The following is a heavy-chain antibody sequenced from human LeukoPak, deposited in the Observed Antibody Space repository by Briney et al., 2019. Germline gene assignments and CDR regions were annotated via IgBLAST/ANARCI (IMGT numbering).Heavy chain of an antibody. CDR3: ARGQLWALW. Sequence: ASVKVSCKASGYTFTSYDINWVRQATGQGLEWMGWMNPNSGNTGYAQKFQGRVTMTRDTSISTAYMELSRLRSDDTAVYYCARGQLWALWWGQGTLVTVSS. D-gene: IGHD5-18*01. V-gene: IGHV1-8*01. CDR1: GYTFTSYD. CDR2: MNPNSGNT. J-gene: IGHJ4*02.